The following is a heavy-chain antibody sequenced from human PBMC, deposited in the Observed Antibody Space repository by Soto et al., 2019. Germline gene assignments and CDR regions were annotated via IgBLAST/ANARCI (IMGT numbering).Heavy chain of an antibody. CDR3: AINWGSGDDRYWYFDL. V-gene: IGHV3-23*01. CDR1: GFTFSSYA. CDR2: ISGSGGST. J-gene: IGHJ2*01. Sequence: GGSLRLSCAASGFTFSSYAMSWVRQAPGKGLEWVSAISGSGGSTYYADSVKGRFTISRDKSKNTLYLQMNSLRAKDTAVYYCAINWGSGDDRYWYFDLWGRGTLVTVSS. D-gene: IGHD7-27*01.